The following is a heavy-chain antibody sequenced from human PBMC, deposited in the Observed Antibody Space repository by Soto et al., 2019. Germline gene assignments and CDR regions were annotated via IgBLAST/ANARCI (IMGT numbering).Heavy chain of an antibody. CDR3: ATTRGSAFPYYFDY. Sequence: LRLSCAASGFTFSSYAMSWVRQAPGKGLEWVSAISGSGGSTYYADSVKGRFTISRDNSKNTLYLQMNSLRAEDTAVYYCATTRGSAFPYYFDYWGQGTLVTVSS. V-gene: IGHV3-23*01. CDR1: GFTFSSYA. J-gene: IGHJ4*02. D-gene: IGHD3-3*02. CDR2: ISGSGGST.